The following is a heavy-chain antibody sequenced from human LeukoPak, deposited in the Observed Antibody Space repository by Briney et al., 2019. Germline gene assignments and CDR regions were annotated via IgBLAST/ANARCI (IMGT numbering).Heavy chain of an antibody. D-gene: IGHD1-14*01. V-gene: IGHV3-23*01. J-gene: IGHJ5*02. CDR2: ISGSGGST. CDR1: GFTFSSYE. CDR3: AKGLLTRAVSGWFDP. Sequence: GGSLRLSCAASGFTFSSYEMSWVRQAPGKGLEWVSAISGSGGSTYYADSVKGRITISRDNSKNTLYLQMNSLRAEDTAVYYCAKGLLTRAVSGWFDPWGQGTLVTVSS.